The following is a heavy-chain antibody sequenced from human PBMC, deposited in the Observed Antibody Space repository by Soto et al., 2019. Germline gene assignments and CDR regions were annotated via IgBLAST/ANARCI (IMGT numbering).Heavy chain of an antibody. Sequence: EVQLLVSGGGLVQPGGSLRLSCVASGFTFSSYPLSWVRQAPGKGLEWVSTISSSDGMTYYADSVKGRFTISRDNSKSTLHLQMNSLRAEDTALYYCVKGVGYYSHFDYWGQGVLVPVSS. CDR3: VKGVGYYSHFDY. CDR1: GFTFSSYP. V-gene: IGHV3-23*01. CDR2: ISSSDGMT. D-gene: IGHD3-22*01. J-gene: IGHJ4*02.